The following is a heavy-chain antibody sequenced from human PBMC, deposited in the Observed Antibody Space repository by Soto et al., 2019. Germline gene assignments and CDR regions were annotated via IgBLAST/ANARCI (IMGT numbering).Heavy chain of an antibody. D-gene: IGHD3-3*01. CDR3: ARSRITIFGPLYYFDY. J-gene: IGHJ4*02. V-gene: IGHV4-4*07. CDR2: IYTSGST. Sequence: PSETLSVTCTVSGGSISSYYWSWIRQPAGKGLEWIGRIYTSGSTNYNPSLKGRVTTSVDTSKNQFSLKLSSVTAADTAVYYCARSRITIFGPLYYFDYWGQGTLVTVSS. CDR1: GGSISSYY.